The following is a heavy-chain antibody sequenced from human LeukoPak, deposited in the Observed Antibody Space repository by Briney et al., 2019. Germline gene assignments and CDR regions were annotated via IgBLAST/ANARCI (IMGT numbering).Heavy chain of an antibody. CDR3: VVTEFDY. Sequence: QPGASLRLSCTVSGFPFSRYSWHWVRQAPGKGLEWVAVISPDGSRQDYADSVKGRFTISRDNSKNTFYLQMISLRTEDTGVYYGVVTEFDYWGQGTLVAVSS. CDR1: GFPFSRYS. CDR2: ISPDGSRQ. J-gene: IGHJ4*02. D-gene: IGHD3-16*01. V-gene: IGHV3-30*03.